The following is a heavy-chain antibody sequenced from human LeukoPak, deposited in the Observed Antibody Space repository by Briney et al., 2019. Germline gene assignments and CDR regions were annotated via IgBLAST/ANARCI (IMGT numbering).Heavy chain of an antibody. CDR1: GYTFTRYG. CDR2: ISAYNGNT. D-gene: IGHD3-9*01. CDR3: ARDRAYDILAGYSSFGY. V-gene: IGHV1-18*04. Sequence: ASVKVSCKASGYTFTRYGISWVRQPPGQGLEGMGRISAYNGNTNYAQKLQGRVTMTTDTSTSTAYMELRSLRSDDTAVYYCARDRAYDILAGYSSFGYWGQGTLVTVSS. J-gene: IGHJ4*02.